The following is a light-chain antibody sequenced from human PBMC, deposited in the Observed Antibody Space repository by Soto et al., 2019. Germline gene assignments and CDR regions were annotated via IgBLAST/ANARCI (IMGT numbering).Light chain of an antibody. CDR3: SSYTSSSTPPYV. V-gene: IGLV2-14*01. CDR1: SSDVGGYNY. CDR2: EVS. Sequence: QSVLTQPASVSGSPGQSITISCTGTSSDVGGYNYVSWYQQHPGKAPKLMIYEVSNRPSGVSTRFSGSNSGNTASLTISGRQAEDEADYYCSSYTSSSTPPYVFGTGTKLTVL. J-gene: IGLJ1*01.